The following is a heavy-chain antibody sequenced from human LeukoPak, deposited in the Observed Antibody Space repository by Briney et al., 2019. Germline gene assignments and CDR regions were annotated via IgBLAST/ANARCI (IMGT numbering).Heavy chain of an antibody. J-gene: IGHJ4*02. Sequence: GGSLRLSCAASRFTFSSYSMKWVRQAPGKGLEWVSSISSSSSYIYYADSVKGRFTISRDNAKNSLYLQLNTLRAEDTAVYYCARVRATMVRGDLDYWGQGTLVTVSS. D-gene: IGHD3-10*01. V-gene: IGHV3-21*01. CDR1: RFTFSSYS. CDR3: ARVRATMVRGDLDY. CDR2: ISSSSSYI.